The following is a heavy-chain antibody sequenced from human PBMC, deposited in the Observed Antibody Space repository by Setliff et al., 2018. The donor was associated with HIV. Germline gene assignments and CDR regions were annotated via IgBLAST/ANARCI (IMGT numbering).Heavy chain of an antibody. CDR3: ARGAYYYDSSGYYPLYFDY. V-gene: IGHV1-2*06. D-gene: IGHD3-22*01. J-gene: IGHJ4*02. CDR2: INPNSGGT. CDR1: GYTFTTYG. Sequence: ASVKVSCKPSGYTFTTYGLSWVRQAPGQGLEWMGRINPNSGGTNYAQKFQGRVTMTRDTSTSTVYMELSSLRSEDTAVYYCARGAYYYDSSGYYPLYFDYWGQGTLVTSPQ.